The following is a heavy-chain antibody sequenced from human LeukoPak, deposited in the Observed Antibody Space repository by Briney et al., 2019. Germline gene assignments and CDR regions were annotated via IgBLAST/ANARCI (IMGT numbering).Heavy chain of an antibody. CDR2: FIPIFGTA. CDR1: GGTFSSYA. J-gene: IGHJ4*02. Sequence: SVKVSCKASGGTFSSYAISWVRQAPGQGLEWMGGFIPIFGTANYAQKFQGRVTITTDESTSTAYMELSSLRSEDTAVYYCARGSSYDFWSGYFDYWGQGTLVTVSS. D-gene: IGHD3-3*01. V-gene: IGHV1-69*05. CDR3: ARGSSYDFWSGYFDY.